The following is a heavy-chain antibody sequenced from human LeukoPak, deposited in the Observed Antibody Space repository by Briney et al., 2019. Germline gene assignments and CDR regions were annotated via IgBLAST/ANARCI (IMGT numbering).Heavy chain of an antibody. V-gene: IGHV3-9*03. CDR2: ISWNSGSI. Sequence: GRSLRLSCAASGFTFDDYAMHWVRQAPGKGLEWVSGISWNSGSIGYADSVKGRFTISRDNAKNSLYLQMNSLRAEDMALYYCAKDIRGAEWELLPSAFDIWGQGTMVTVSS. CDR1: GFTFDDYA. J-gene: IGHJ3*02. CDR3: AKDIRGAEWELLPSAFDI. D-gene: IGHD1-26*01.